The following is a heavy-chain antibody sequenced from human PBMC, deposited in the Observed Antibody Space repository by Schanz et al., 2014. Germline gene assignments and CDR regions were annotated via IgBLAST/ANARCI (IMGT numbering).Heavy chain of an antibody. Sequence: QVQVIQSGSEVKKPGASVKVSCKASGYTFTNHYLHWVRQAPGQGLEWMGRISPSSGGTNYAQNFQGRVTMTKDTSINTVYMELSTLTSDDTAVYYCARESVSRTRLFDPWGQGTLVTVSS. CDR2: ISPSSGGT. CDR3: ARESVSRTRLFDP. CDR1: GYTFTNHY. V-gene: IGHV1-2*06. D-gene: IGHD3-3*01. J-gene: IGHJ5*02.